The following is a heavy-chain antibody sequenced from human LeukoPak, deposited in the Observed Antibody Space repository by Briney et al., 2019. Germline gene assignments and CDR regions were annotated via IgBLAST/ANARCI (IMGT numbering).Heavy chain of an antibody. CDR2: ISGRGVST. J-gene: IGHJ4*02. D-gene: IGHD1-20*01. CDR3: AKAASGNWNDVSDY. Sequence: PGGSLRLSCAASGFTFSTYDMSWVRQAPGKGLEWVSAISGRGVSTSYADSVRGRFTISRDNSKNTLYLQMNSLRAEDTAVYYCAKAASGNWNDVSDYWGQGTLVTVSS. CDR1: GFTFSTYD. V-gene: IGHV3-23*01.